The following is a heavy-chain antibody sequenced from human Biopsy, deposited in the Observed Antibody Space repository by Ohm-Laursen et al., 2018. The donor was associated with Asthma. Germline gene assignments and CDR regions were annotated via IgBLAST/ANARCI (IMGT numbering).Heavy chain of an antibody. CDR1: GFTFSSYG. V-gene: IGHV3-33*08. CDR2: IWYDGSNK. Sequence: LSLTCAASGFTFSSYGMHWVRQAPGEGLEWVAVIWYDGSNKYYADSVKGRFTISRDNSKNTLYLQMNSLRAEDTAVYYCARGGLGYCSSTSCYQNYYYGMDVWGQGTTVTVSS. J-gene: IGHJ6*02. D-gene: IGHD2-2*01. CDR3: ARGGLGYCSSTSCYQNYYYGMDV.